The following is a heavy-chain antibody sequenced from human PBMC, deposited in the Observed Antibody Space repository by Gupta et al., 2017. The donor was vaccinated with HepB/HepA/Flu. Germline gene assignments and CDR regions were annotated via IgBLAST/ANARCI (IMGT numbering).Heavy chain of an antibody. J-gene: IGHJ4*02. V-gene: IGHV3-30-3*01. Sequence: QVQLVESGGGVVQPGRSLRLSCPASGFTFSSYAMHWVRQAPGKGLEWVAVISYDGSNKYYADSVKGRFTISRDNSKNTLYLQMNSLRAEDTAVYYCARASLGWLVPGPYFDYWGQGTLVTVSS. CDR2: ISYDGSNK. CDR1: GFTFSSYA. CDR3: ARASLGWLVPGPYFDY. D-gene: IGHD6-19*01.